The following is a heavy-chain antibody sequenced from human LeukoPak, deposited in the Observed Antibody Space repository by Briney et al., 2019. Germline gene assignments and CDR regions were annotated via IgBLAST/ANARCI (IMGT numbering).Heavy chain of an antibody. CDR3: AKDKGYYYDSSGYSDAFDI. V-gene: IGHV3-23*01. CDR1: GFRFSNYW. CDR2: ISGSGGST. D-gene: IGHD3-22*01. Sequence: PGGSLRLSCAASGFRFSNYWMSWVRQAPGKGLEWVSAISGSGGSTYYADSVKGRFTISRDNSKNTLYLQMNSLRAEDTAVYYCAKDKGYYYDSSGYSDAFDIWGQGTMVTVSS. J-gene: IGHJ3*02.